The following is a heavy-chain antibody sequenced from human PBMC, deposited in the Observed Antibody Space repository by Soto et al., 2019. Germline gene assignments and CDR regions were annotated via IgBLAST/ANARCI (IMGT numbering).Heavy chain of an antibody. CDR2: ISGSGGST. V-gene: IGHV3-23*01. CDR3: AKTPGLGDYHNYYYYCGMDV. CDR1: GFTFSSYA. D-gene: IGHD4-17*01. Sequence: EVQLLESGGGLVQPGGSLRLSCAASGFTFSSYAMSWVRQAPGKGLEWGSAISGSGGSTYYADSVKGRFTISRDNSKNTLYLQMNSLRAEDTAVYYCAKTPGLGDYHNYYYYCGMDVWGQGTTVTVSS. J-gene: IGHJ6*02.